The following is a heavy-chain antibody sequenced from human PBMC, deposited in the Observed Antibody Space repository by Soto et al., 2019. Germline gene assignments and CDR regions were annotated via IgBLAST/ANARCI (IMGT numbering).Heavy chain of an antibody. CDR3: TRVPSDFWSGYYSYYGMDV. CDR2: IRSKAYGGTT. CDR1: GFTFGDYA. V-gene: IGHV3-49*03. Sequence: GGSLRLSCTASGFTFGDYAMSWFRQAPGKGLEWVGFIRSKAYGGTTEYAASVKGRFTISRDDSKSIAYLQMNSLKTEDTAVYYCTRVPSDFWSGYYSYYGMDVWGQGTTVTVS. J-gene: IGHJ6*02. D-gene: IGHD3-3*01.